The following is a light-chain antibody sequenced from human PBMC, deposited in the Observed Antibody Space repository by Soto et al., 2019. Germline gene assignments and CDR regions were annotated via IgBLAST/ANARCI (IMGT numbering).Light chain of an antibody. CDR3: QQYRGSPPT. J-gene: IGKJ1*01. Sequence: EIVLTQSPGTLSLSPGERATLSCRASQSVSSNYLSWYQQKPGQAPRLLIYGASNRATDIPYRFIGSGSGTDFTLTITRLEPDDLAMYYCQQYRGSPPTFGQGTKVEIK. V-gene: IGKV3-20*01. CDR1: QSVSSNY. CDR2: GAS.